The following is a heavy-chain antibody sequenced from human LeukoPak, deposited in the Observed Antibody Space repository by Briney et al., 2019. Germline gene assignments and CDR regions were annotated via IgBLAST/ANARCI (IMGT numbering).Heavy chain of an antibody. D-gene: IGHD3-10*01. CDR1: GFTFSSYE. V-gene: IGHV3-48*03. Sequence: GGSLRLSCAASGFTFSSYEMNWVRQAPGKGLEWVSYISSSGSTIYYADSVKGRFTISRDNAKNSLYPQMNSLRAEDTAVYYCARADDYYASGSYLDYWGQGTLVTVSS. CDR3: ARADDYYASGSYLDY. J-gene: IGHJ4*02. CDR2: ISSSGSTI.